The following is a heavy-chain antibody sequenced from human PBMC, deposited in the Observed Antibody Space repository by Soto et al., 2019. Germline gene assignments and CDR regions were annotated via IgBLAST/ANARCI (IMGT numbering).Heavy chain of an antibody. D-gene: IGHD1-1*01. Sequence: QIQLVQSGPEVTKPGASVKVSCQGTGYTFTAYGVSWVRQAPGQGLEWMGWISGYNGKTKYAQKFRGRVTFTTDTATSTAYMEMRRLRSDDTAIYFCARDGGKQYWAEGRNAVDVWGQGTTVTVSS. CDR2: ISGYNGKT. V-gene: IGHV1-18*01. J-gene: IGHJ6*02. CDR1: GYTFTAYG. CDR3: ARDGGKQYWAEGRNAVDV.